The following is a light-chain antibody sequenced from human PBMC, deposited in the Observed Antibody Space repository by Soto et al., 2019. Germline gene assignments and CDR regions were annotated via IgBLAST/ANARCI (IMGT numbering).Light chain of an antibody. CDR3: QQYNSYPTT. CDR1: QSISSW. J-gene: IGKJ1*01. Sequence: DIQMTHSPATLSASVGDRVTITCRASQSISSWLAWCQQKPGKAPKLLIYDASSLESGVPSRFSGSGSGTEFTLTISSLQPDDFATYYCQQYNSYPTTFGQGTKVDI. CDR2: DAS. V-gene: IGKV1-5*01.